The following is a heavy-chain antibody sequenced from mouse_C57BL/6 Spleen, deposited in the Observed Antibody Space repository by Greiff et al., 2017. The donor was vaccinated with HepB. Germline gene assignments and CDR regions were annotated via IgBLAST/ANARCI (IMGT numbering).Heavy chain of an antibody. V-gene: IGHV1-19*01. D-gene: IGHD3-2*02. CDR1: GYTFTDYY. J-gene: IGHJ3*01. Sequence: EVQLQQSGPVLVKPGASVKMSCKASGYTFTDYYMNWVKQSHGKSLEWIGVIHPYNGGTSYNQKFKGKATLTVDKSSSTAYMELNSLTSEDSAVYYCARDSSGLFAYWGQGTLVTVSA. CDR2: IHPYNGGT. CDR3: ARDSSGLFAY.